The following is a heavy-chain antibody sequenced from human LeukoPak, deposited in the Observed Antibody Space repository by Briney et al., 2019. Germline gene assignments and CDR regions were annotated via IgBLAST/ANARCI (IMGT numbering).Heavy chain of an antibody. CDR3: ARDITMVWGVITN. V-gene: IGHV4-39*01. D-gene: IGHD3-10*01. CDR2: IYYSGST. J-gene: IGHJ4*02. Sequence: SETLSLTCTVSGGSISSSSYYWGWIRQPPGKGLEWIGSIYYSGSTYYNPSLKSRVTISVDTSKNQFSLKLSSVTAADTAVYYCARDITMVWGVITNWGQGTLVTVSS. CDR1: GGSISSSSYY.